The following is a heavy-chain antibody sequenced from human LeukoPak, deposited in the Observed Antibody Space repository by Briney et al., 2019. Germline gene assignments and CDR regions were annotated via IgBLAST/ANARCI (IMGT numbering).Heavy chain of an antibody. CDR1: GGTFSSYA. CDR3: ARDSGPTDFDY. CDR2: INPSGGST. Sequence: ASVKVSCKASGGTFSSYAISWVRQAPGQGLEWMGIINPSGGSTSYAQKFQGRVTMTRDMSTSTVYMELSSLRSEDTAVYYCARDSGPTDFDYWGQGTLVTVSS. D-gene: IGHD4-17*01. V-gene: IGHV1-46*01. J-gene: IGHJ4*02.